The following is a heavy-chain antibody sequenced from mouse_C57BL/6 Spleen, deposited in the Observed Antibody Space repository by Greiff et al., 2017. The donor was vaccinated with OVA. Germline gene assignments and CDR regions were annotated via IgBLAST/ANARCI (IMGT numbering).Heavy chain of an antibody. CDR3: ARRSYFDY. V-gene: IGHV5-17*01. Sequence: EVQRVESGGGLVKPGGSLKLSCAASGFTFSDYGLHWVRQAPAKGLEWVAYISSGSSTLYYADPVKGRFTISRDNAKNTLFLQRTSLRSEDTAMYYCARRSYFDYWGQGTTLTVSS. CDR1: GFTFSDYG. CDR2: ISSGSSTL. J-gene: IGHJ2*01.